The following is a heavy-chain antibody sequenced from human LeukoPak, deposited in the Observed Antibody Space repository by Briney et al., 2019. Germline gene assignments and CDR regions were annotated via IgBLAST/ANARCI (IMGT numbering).Heavy chain of an antibody. J-gene: IGHJ4*02. D-gene: IGHD6-13*01. Sequence: GGSLRLSCAASGFTFSSYSMNWVRQAPGKGLEWVSFISERSSNVYYADSVKGRFTISRDNPKNSVYLQMNSLRAEDTAVYYCARDVLAATGPFWGQGTLVTVSS. CDR2: ISERSSNV. V-gene: IGHV3-48*01. CDR3: ARDVLAATGPF. CDR1: GFTFSSYS.